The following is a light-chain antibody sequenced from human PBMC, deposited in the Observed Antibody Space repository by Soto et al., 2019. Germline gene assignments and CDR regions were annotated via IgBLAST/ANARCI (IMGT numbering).Light chain of an antibody. CDR1: QSVRSD. V-gene: IGKV3-15*01. J-gene: IGKJ1*01. Sequence: EIVMTQSPATLSVSPGERATLSCRASQSVRSDLAWYQQKPGQAPRLLIYAASTVATGIPARFSGSGSGTEFTLNIRSLQSEDFAVYYCQQYNNWPPWTLAQGTKVDIK. CDR3: QQYNNWPPWT. CDR2: AAS.